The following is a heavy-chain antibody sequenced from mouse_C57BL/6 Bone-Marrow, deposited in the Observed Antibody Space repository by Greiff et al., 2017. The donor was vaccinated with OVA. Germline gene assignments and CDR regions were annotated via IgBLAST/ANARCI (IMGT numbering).Heavy chain of an antibody. J-gene: IGHJ1*03. CDR3: ARWDYSNWYFDV. V-gene: IGHV1-50*01. Sequence: QVQLQQPGAELVKPGASVKLSCKASGYTFTSYWMQWVKQRPGQGLEWIGEIDPSDSYTNYNQKFKGKATLIVDTSSSTAYMQLSSLTSEDSAVYYCARWDYSNWYFDVWGTGTTVTVSS. D-gene: IGHD2-5*01. CDR1: GYTFTSYW. CDR2: IDPSDSYT.